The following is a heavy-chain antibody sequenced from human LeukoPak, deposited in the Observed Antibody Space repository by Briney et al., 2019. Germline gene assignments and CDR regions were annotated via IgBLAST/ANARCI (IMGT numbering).Heavy chain of an antibody. Sequence: ASVKASCKVSGYTLTELSMHWVRQAPGKGLEWMGGFDPEDGETIYAQKFQGRVTMTEDTSTDTAYMELSSLRSEDTAVYYCARDRGEGYYFDYWGQEPWSPSPQ. CDR1: GYTLTELS. CDR2: FDPEDGET. D-gene: IGHD3-10*01. J-gene: IGHJ4*01. V-gene: IGHV1-24*01. CDR3: ARDRGEGYYFDY.